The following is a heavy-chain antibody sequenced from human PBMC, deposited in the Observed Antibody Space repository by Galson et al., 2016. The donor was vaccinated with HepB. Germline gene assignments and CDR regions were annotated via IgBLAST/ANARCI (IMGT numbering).Heavy chain of an antibody. CDR3: AKAQWEIRHAMDV. V-gene: IGHV3-30*04. CDR1: GFTFSSYA. J-gene: IGHJ6*02. Sequence: SLRLSCAASGFTFSSYAMHWVRRAPGKGLEWVAIISYGGTDIYYADSVKGRFTISRDNSNNTLYLQMNSLRAEDTAVYYCAKAQWEIRHAMDVWGQGTTVSVSS. CDR2: ISYGGTDI. D-gene: IGHD1-26*01.